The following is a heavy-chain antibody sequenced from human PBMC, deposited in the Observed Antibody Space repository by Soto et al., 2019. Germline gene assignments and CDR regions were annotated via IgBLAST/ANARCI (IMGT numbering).Heavy chain of an antibody. CDR2: ISAYNGNT. J-gene: IGHJ3*02. CDR3: AIDRWPIVGATTSAFDI. CDR1: GYTFTSYG. Sequence: ASVKVSCKASGYTFTSYGISWVRQAPGQGLEWMGWISAYNGNTNYAQKLQGRVTMTTDTSTSTAYMELRSLRSDDTAVYYCAIDRWPIVGATTSAFDIWGQGTMVTVSS. V-gene: IGHV1-18*01. D-gene: IGHD1-26*01.